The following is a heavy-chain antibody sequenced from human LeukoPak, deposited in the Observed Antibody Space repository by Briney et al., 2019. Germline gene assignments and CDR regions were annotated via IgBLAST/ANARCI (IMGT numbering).Heavy chain of an antibody. CDR3: ARVGDFGDYGGTD. D-gene: IGHD4-17*01. CDR1: GYTFTSYY. V-gene: IGHV1-46*01. CDR2: INPNDGST. Sequence: ASEKVSCKASGYTFTSYYIHWVRQAPGQGLEWMGIINPNDGSTSYSQKFQGRVTMTRDMSTNTAYMELSSLRSEDTAVYYCARVGDFGDYGGTDWGQGTLVTVSS. J-gene: IGHJ4*02.